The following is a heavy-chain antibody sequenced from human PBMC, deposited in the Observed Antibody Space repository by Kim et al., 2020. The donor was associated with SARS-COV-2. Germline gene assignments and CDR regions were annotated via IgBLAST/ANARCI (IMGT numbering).Heavy chain of an antibody. CDR3: ARDRPSAAAAGRKLYYYYGMDV. V-gene: IGHV1-2*04. Sequence: ASVKVSCKASGYTFTGYYMHWVRQAPGQGLEWMGWINPNSGGTNYAQKFQGWVTMTRDTSISTAYMELSRLRSDDTAVYYCARDRPSAAAAGRKLYYYYGMDVWGQGTTVTVSS. CDR1: GYTFTGYY. J-gene: IGHJ6*02. CDR2: INPNSGGT. D-gene: IGHD6-13*01.